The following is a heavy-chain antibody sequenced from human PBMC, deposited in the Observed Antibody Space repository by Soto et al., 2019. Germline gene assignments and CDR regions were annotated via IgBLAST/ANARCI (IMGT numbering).Heavy chain of an antibody. V-gene: IGHV3-23*04. Sequence: EVQLVDSGGGLVQPGGSMRLSCAASGFIFSNYVMSWVRQAPGKGLEWVSSISDSGGTSYYADSVTGRFTISRDNSKNTLYLQMNCLRAEDTAIYYGAKRPRALLTFGYWGQGTLVTVSS. CDR3: AKRPRALLTFGY. CDR2: ISDSGGTS. D-gene: IGHD1-26*01. CDR1: GFIFSNYV. J-gene: IGHJ4*02.